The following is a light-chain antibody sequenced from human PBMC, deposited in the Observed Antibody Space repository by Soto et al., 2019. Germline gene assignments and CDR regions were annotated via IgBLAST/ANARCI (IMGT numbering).Light chain of an antibody. Sequence: DIQMTQSPSSLSASVGDRVTITCQASQNLGKWLAWYQHKAGKAPKLLIFDASNLQDGVPSRFSGTGSGTEFTLTISGLQPDDFGIYYCQQYEDSYSFGQGTTVDIK. V-gene: IGKV1-5*01. CDR1: QNLGKW. CDR2: DAS. J-gene: IGKJ2*01. CDR3: QQYEDSYS.